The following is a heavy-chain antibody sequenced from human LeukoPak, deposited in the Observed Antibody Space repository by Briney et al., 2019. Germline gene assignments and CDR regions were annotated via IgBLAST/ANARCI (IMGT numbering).Heavy chain of an antibody. D-gene: IGHD3-22*01. V-gene: IGHV1-46*01. Sequence: GASVKVSCKVSGYTFTSYYMHWVRQAPGQGLEWMGIINPSGGSTSYAQKFQGRVTMTRDMSTSTVYMELSSLRSEDTAVYYCARVGGYYDSSGYPMGFDYWGQGTLVTVSS. J-gene: IGHJ4*02. CDR2: INPSGGST. CDR1: GYTFTSYY. CDR3: ARVGGYYDSSGYPMGFDY.